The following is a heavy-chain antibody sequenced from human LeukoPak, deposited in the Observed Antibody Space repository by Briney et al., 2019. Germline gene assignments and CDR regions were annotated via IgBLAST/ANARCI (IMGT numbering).Heavy chain of an antibody. CDR2: ISSSGSTI. CDR3: ARVWGSGYSS. D-gene: IGHD3-22*01. J-gene: IGHJ4*02. CDR1: GFTFSSYE. V-gene: IGHV3-48*03. Sequence: QPGGSLRLSCAASGFTFSSYEMNWVRQAPGKGLEWVSYISSSGSTIYYADSVKGRFTISRDNAKNSLYLQMNSLRAEDTAVYYCARVWGSGYSSWGQGTLVTVSS.